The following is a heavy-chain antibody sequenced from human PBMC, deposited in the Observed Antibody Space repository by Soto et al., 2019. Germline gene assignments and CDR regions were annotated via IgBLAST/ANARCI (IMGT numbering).Heavy chain of an antibody. CDR2: IIPIFGSA. V-gene: IGHV1-69*13. D-gene: IGHD3-22*01. Sequence: ASVKVSCKASGGTFSSYAISWVRQAPGQGLEWMGGIIPIFGSANYAQKFRGRVTITADENTRTVYMEMSSLRSEDAAVYYCARQFDSDTSGYYYAYWGQGTLVTVSS. CDR1: GGTFSSYA. CDR3: ARQFDSDTSGYYYAY. J-gene: IGHJ4*02.